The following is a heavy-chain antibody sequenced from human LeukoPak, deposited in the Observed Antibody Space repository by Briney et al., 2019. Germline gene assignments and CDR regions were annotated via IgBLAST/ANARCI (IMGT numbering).Heavy chain of an antibody. J-gene: IGHJ3*01. Sequence: PGGSLRLSCAASGFAFSSHEMNWVRQAPGKGLEWVSYISDVGTTIYDADSVKGRFTISRDNAKNSLYLQMNSLRAEDTAVYYCAREYMITWGQGTMVTVSP. CDR1: GFAFSSHE. D-gene: IGHD3-16*01. V-gene: IGHV3-48*03. CDR3: AREYMIT. CDR2: ISDVGTTI.